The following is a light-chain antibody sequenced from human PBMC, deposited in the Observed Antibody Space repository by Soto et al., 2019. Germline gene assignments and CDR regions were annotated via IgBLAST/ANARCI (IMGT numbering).Light chain of an antibody. J-gene: IGKJ2*01. CDR3: QKYNGAPYT. CDR1: QGISNY. Sequence: DIQMTQSPSSLSASVGDRVTITCRASQGISNYLAWYQQNPGKVPKLLIYAASTLQSGVPSRFSGGGSGTVFTLTISSLQPEDVATYYCQKYNGAPYTFGQGTKLEIK. V-gene: IGKV1-27*01. CDR2: AAS.